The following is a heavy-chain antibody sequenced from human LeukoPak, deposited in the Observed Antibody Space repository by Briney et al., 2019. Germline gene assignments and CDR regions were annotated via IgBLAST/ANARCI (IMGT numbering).Heavy chain of an antibody. V-gene: IGHV4-59*11. Sequence: PSETLSLTRTVSGGSITSHYWSWIRQSPGRGLEWIGYIYYTGSTSYNPSLKSRVTMSVDTSNKQFSLKLSSVTAADTAVYYCAGGRGGGAFDIWGPGTMVTVSS. CDR2: IYYTGST. J-gene: IGHJ3*02. CDR3: AGGRGGGAFDI. CDR1: GGSITSHY. D-gene: IGHD3-16*01.